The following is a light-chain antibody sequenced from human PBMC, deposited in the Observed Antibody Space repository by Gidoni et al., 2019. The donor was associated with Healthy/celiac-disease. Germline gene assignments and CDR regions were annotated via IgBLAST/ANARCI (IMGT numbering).Light chain of an antibody. Sequence: IQMTNSTSSLSASVGDRVTITYHASQDISNYLNWYQQKPGKAPKLLIYDASNLETVGPSRFSGSGSGRDFTLPISSLQPEDIATYYCQQYDNLPLYTFGQGTKLEIK. J-gene: IGKJ2*01. V-gene: IGKV1-33*01. CDR3: QQYDNLPLYT. CDR1: QDISNY. CDR2: DAS.